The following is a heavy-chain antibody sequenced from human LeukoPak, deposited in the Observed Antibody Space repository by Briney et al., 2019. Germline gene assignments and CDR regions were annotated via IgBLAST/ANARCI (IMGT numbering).Heavy chain of an antibody. CDR3: ARLSLDYDSSGYYRYYYYMDV. Sequence: GGSLRLSCAASGFTFSSYSMSWVRQAPGKGLEWVSYISSSSATIYYTDSVKVRFTISRDNAKNSLYLQMNSLRVDDMAVYYCARLSLDYDSSGYYRYYYYMDVWGKGTTVTVSS. CDR1: GFTFSSYS. V-gene: IGHV3-48*01. D-gene: IGHD3-22*01. CDR2: ISSSSATI. J-gene: IGHJ6*03.